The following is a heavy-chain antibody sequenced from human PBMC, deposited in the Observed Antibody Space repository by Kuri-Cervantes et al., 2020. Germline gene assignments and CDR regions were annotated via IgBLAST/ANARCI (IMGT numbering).Heavy chain of an antibody. V-gene: IGHV1-18*01. CDR3: ASLWTPLNCGGDCYLYWYFDL. CDR1: GGTFSSYA. D-gene: IGHD2-21*01. CDR2: ISAYNGNT. Sequence: ASVKVSCKASGGTFSSYAISWVRQAPGQGLEWMGWISAYNGNTNYAQKLQGRVTMTRNTSISTAYMELSSLGSEDTAVYYCASLWTPLNCGGDCYLYWYFDLWGRGTLVTVSS. J-gene: IGHJ2*01.